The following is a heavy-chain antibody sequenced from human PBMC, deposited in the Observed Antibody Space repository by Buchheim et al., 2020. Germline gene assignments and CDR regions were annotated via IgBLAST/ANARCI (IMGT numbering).Heavy chain of an antibody. CDR3: ARFFRGLDV. Sequence: QVHLQESGPGLVKTSETLSLTCTLSGGSTRTYYWSWIRQSAGKGLEWIGHIYTSGSTNYNPSLRSRVTPSLDTSKNHFSLRMTSVTAADTAVYYCARFFRGLDVWGQGTT. J-gene: IGHJ6*02. CDR2: IYTSGST. V-gene: IGHV4-4*07. CDR1: GGSTRTYY.